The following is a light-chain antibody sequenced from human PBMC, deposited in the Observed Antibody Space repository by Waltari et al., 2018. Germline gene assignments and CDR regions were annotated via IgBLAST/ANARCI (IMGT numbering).Light chain of an antibody. V-gene: IGLV2-14*03. J-gene: IGLJ1*01. CDR2: DVT. CDR3: NSHTTVSSLV. CDR1: SSDIGAYNY. Sequence: QFALTQPASVSGSPGQSITISCTGTSSDIGAYNYVSWYQQHPGKAPKLLIYDVTYRPSGVSSRFSGSKSGNTASLTISGLQAEDEADYYCNSHTTVSSLVFGTGTKVTVL.